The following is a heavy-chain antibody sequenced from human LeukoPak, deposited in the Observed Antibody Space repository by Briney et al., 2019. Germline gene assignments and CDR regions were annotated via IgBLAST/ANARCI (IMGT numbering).Heavy chain of an antibody. Sequence: PGGSLRLSCAASGFTFSDYYMSWIRQAPGKGLEWVSYISSSGSTIYYADSVKGRFTISRDNAKNSLCLQMNSLRAEDTAVYYCAKSSVVVVAAIPDYWGQGTLVTVSS. CDR2: ISSSGSTI. V-gene: IGHV3-11*01. D-gene: IGHD2-15*01. CDR3: AKSSVVVVAAIPDY. CDR1: GFTFSDYY. J-gene: IGHJ4*02.